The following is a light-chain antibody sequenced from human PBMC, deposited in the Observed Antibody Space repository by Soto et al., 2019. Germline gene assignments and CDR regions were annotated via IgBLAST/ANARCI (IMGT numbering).Light chain of an antibody. Sequence: QSALTQPASVSGSPGQSITISCTGTSSDIGTYHYVSWYQQHPGQAPKLLLYEASNRPSGVSNRFFGSKSGSTASLAISGLQAEDEADYFCKSCTISSTLYVFGTGTKLTVL. J-gene: IGLJ1*01. V-gene: IGLV2-14*01. CDR1: SSDIGTYHY. CDR3: KSCTISSTLYV. CDR2: EAS.